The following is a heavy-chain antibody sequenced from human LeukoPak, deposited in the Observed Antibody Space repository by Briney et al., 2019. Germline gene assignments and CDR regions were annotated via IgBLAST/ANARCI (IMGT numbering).Heavy chain of an antibody. V-gene: IGHV4-39*01. Sequence: SETLSLTCTVSGGSISSSSYYWGWIRQPPGKGLEWIGSIYYSGSTYYNPSLKSRVTISVDTSKNQFSLKLSSVTAADTAVYYCARQMVYYYDSSGNDAFDIWGKGTTVTVSS. CDR2: IYYSGST. J-gene: IGHJ3*02. CDR3: ARQMVYYYDSSGNDAFDI. CDR1: GGSISSSSYY. D-gene: IGHD3-22*01.